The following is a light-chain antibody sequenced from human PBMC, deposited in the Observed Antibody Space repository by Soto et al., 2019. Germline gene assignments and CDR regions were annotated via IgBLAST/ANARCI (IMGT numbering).Light chain of an antibody. CDR3: QQYKRYSLNA. V-gene: IGKV1-5*01. J-gene: IGKJ2*01. CDR1: QSISGW. Sequence: DIQMTQSPYTLSPSVGDRVSITCRASQSISGWLAWYQQKPGKAHKLLISDASSLESGVPSRVSGIGSWTEFSLSSSRLQPEDFATDYCQQYKRYSLNAFGQGTKLEIK. CDR2: DAS.